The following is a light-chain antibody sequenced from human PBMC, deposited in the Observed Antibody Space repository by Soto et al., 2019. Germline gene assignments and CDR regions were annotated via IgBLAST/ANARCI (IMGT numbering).Light chain of an antibody. V-gene: IGLV1-44*01. Sequence: QSVLTQPPSASGTPGQRVTISCSGSSSNIGSNTVHWYQQLPGTAPKLLVYSYNQRPSGVPDRFSASKSGTSASLAISGLQSEDEADYYCAAWDDSLHGVVFGGGTQLTVL. CDR3: AAWDDSLHGVV. J-gene: IGLJ2*01. CDR2: SYN. CDR1: SSNIGSNT.